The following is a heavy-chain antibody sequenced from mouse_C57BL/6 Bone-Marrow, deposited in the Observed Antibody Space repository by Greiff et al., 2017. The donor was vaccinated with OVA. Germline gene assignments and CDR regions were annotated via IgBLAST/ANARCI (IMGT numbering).Heavy chain of an antibody. J-gene: IGHJ3*01. CDR2: IRSKSSNYAT. V-gene: IGHV10-3*01. CDR1: GFSFNTYA. CDR3: VRDGYGSSYVGFAY. D-gene: IGHD1-1*01. Sequence: EVKLQESGGGLVQPKGSLKLSCAASGFSFNTYAMHWVRQAPGKGLEWVARIRSKSSNYATYYADSVKDRFTISRDDSQSRLYLQMNNLKTEDTAMYYCVRDGYGSSYVGFAYWGQGTLVTVSA.